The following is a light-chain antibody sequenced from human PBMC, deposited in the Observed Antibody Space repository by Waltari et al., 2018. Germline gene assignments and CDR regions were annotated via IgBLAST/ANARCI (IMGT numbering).Light chain of an antibody. CDR1: QSVLASSNNKNY. CDR2: WAS. J-gene: IGKJ4*01. V-gene: IGKV4-1*01. Sequence: DLVMTQSPDSLAVSLGGRAPNHCKAWQSVLASSNNKNYLAWYQQKPGQPPKLLISWASTRESGVPDRFSGSGSGTDFTLTISSLQAEDVAVYYCHQYYRLPLTFGGGTKVEIK. CDR3: HQYYRLPLT.